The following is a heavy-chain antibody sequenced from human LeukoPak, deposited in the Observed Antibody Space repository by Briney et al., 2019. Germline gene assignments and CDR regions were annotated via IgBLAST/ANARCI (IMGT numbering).Heavy chain of an antibody. CDR3: AREDPQTTVPEGMDV. CDR1: GYSVSNAYY. V-gene: IGHV4-38-2*02. CDR2: VYHSGST. J-gene: IGHJ6*02. Sequence: PSETLSLTCTVSGYSVSNAYYWGWIRQPPGKGLEWIGGVYHSGSTYYNPSLKSRVTISLDTSKNQFSLNLNSVTAADTAVYYCAREDPQTTVPEGMDVWGQGTTVTVSS. D-gene: IGHD4-17*01.